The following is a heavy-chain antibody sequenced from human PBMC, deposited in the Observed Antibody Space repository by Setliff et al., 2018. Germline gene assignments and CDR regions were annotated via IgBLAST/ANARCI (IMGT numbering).Heavy chain of an antibody. CDR3: AKDRSSYYYGSGSYFYGMDV. CDR2: IRYDGSNK. Sequence: GGSLRLSCAASGFTFSSYGMHWVRQAPGKGLEWVAFIRYDGSNKYYADSVKGRFTISRDNSKNTLYLQMNSLRAEDTAVYYCAKDRSSYYYGSGSYFYGMDVWGQGTTVTVSS. J-gene: IGHJ6*02. D-gene: IGHD3-10*01. CDR1: GFTFSSYG. V-gene: IGHV3-30*02.